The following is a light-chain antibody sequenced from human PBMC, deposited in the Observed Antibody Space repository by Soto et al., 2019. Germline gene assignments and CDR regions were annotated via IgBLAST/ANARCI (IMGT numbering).Light chain of an antibody. J-gene: IGLJ2*01. CDR1: SSDVGGYNY. CDR3: SSYTGSSTLGV. V-gene: IGLV2-14*01. CDR2: DVS. Sequence: QSALTQPASVSGSPGQSITISCTGTSSDVGGYNYVYWYQQHPGKPPKLMIYDVSNRPSGVSNRFSGSKSGNTASLTISGLQAEDEADYYCSSYTGSSTLGVFGGGTKLTVL.